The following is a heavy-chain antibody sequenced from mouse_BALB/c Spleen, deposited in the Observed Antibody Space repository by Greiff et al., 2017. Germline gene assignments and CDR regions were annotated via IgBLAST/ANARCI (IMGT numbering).Heavy chain of an antibody. D-gene: IGHD2-14*01. CDR2: ISTYYGDA. Sequence: QVQLQQSGAELVRPGVSVKISCKGSGYTFTDYAMHWVKQSHAKSLEWIGVISTYYGDASYNQKFKGKATMTVDKSSSTAYMELARLTSEDSAIYYCARGYGDSWFAYWGQGTLVTVSA. J-gene: IGHJ3*01. CDR1: GYTFTDYA. V-gene: IGHV1S137*01. CDR3: ARGYGDSWFAY.